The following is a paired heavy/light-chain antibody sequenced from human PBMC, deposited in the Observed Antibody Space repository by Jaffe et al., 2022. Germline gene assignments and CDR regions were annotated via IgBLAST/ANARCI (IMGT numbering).Light chain of an antibody. CDR2: KDS. V-gene: IGLV3-25*03. CDR3: QSADSSGTYRKV. J-gene: IGLJ2*01. CDR1: ALPKQY. Sequence: SYELTQPPSVSVSPGQTARITCSGDALPKQYAYWYQQKPGQAPVLVIYKDSERPSGIPERFSGSSSGTTVTLTISGVQAEDEADYYCQSADSSGTYRKVFGGGTKLTVL.
Heavy chain of an antibody. D-gene: IGHD3-22*01. V-gene: IGHV4-38-2*02. Sequence: QVQLQESGPGLVKPSETLSLTCAVSGYSISSGYYWGWIRQPPGKGLEWIGSIYHSGSTYYNPSLKSRVTISVDTSKNQFSLKLSSVTAADTAVYYCARDYYYYDSSGYYPDAFDIWGQGTMVTVSS. J-gene: IGHJ3*02. CDR2: IYHSGST. CDR3: ARDYYYYDSSGYYPDAFDI. CDR1: GYSISSGYY.